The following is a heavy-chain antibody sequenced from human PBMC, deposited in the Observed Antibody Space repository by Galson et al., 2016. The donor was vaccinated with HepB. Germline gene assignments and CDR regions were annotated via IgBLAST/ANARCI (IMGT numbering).Heavy chain of an antibody. D-gene: IGHD1-1*01. J-gene: IGHJ6*03. CDR2: IHRSGNT. Sequence: SETLSLTCAVSGGSLSGHYWTWIRQPPGRGLERIGEIHRSGNTNYSPSLRSRVSVSLDTPKNQVSLKLTSVTAADTAVYYCARSGTTHGLVLRYYYIDVWGKGTTVTVSS. V-gene: IGHV4-34*01. CDR1: GGSLSGHY. CDR3: ARSGTTHGLVLRYYYIDV.